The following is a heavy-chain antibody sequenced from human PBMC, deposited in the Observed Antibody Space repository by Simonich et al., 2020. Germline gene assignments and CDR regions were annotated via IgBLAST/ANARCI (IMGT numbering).Heavy chain of an antibody. D-gene: IGHD2-2*01. V-gene: IGHV1-2*06. Sequence: QVQLVQSGAEVKKPGASVKVSCKASGYTFTGYYMHWVRQSPGQGLEWSVRSNPTCGGTNDTQKFQGRVTRTRGTAISTAYMELSRLRSDDTAVYYCARDTFLGYCSSTSCYDAFDIWGQGTMVTVSS. J-gene: IGHJ3*02. CDR2: SNPTCGGT. CDR1: GYTFTGYY. CDR3: ARDTFLGYCSSTSCYDAFDI.